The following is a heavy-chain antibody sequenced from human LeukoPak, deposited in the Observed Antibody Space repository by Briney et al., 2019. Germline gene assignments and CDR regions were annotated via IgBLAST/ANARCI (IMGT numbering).Heavy chain of an antibody. CDR3: ATSAYSGYDWGESSMDV. D-gene: IGHD5-12*01. CDR1: GDSISNSRYS. J-gene: IGHJ6*03. CDR2: TSYSGSA. Sequence: SETLSLTCTVSGDSISNSRYSWGWIRQPPGKGLEWIGTTSYSGSAYYNPSLKSRVTMPVDTSKNQFSLKLSSVTAADTAVYYCATSAYSGYDWGESSMDVWGKGTTVTVFS. V-gene: IGHV4-39*01.